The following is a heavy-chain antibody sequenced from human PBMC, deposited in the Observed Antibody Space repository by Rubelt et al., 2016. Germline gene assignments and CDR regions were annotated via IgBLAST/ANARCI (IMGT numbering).Heavy chain of an antibody. D-gene: IGHD3-10*01. V-gene: IGHV4-39*07. CDR1: GGSISSSSYY. J-gene: IGHJ4*02. Sequence: QLQLQESGPGLVKPSETLSLTCTVSGGSISSSSYYWGWIRQPPGTGLEWIGSIYSSGSTYYNPAFKSGETMSVDTAKNQFSRKLGAVTAAETAVYYCARVEGSGSSYEYYFDYWGRGILVTVSS. CDR3: ARVEGSGSSYEYYFDY. CDR2: IYSSGST.